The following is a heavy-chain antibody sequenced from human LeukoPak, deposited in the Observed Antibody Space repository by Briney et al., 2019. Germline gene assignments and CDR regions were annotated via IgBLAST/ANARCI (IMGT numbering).Heavy chain of an antibody. Sequence: SGPTLVNPAQTLTLTCTFSGFSLGARGGGVGWIRQPPGKALEWLSLIYWDDDKRYSPSLKSRLTITKDTSKNQVVLTMTNMDPVDTATYYCAHTGGATIFDYWGQGTLVTVSS. D-gene: IGHD1-26*01. CDR1: GFSLGARGGG. J-gene: IGHJ4*02. V-gene: IGHV2-5*02. CDR2: IYWDDDK. CDR3: AHTGGATIFDY.